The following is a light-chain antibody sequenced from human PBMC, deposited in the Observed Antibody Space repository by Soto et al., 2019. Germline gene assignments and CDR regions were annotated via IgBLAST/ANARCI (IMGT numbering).Light chain of an antibody. J-gene: IGKJ2*01. V-gene: IGKV1-39*01. Sequence: DIQMTQSPSSLSASVGDRVTITCRASQSISSYLNWYLQKPGKAPQLLIYAASSLQSGVPSRFSGSGSGTDFTLTISSLQPEDFATYFCQQPYSTPYTFGQGTKLEIK. CDR2: AAS. CDR1: QSISSY. CDR3: QQPYSTPYT.